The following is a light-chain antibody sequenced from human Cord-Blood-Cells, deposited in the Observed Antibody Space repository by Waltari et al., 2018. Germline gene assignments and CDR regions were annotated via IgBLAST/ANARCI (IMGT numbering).Light chain of an antibody. V-gene: IGKV1-39*01. J-gene: IGKJ2*01. CDR1: QSISSY. Sequence: DIQMTQSPSSLSASVGDRVTLTCRTSQSISSYLNWYQQKPGKAPKLLIYAASSVQSGVPSRFSGSGSETDFTLTISSLQPEDFATYYCQQSYSTPYTFGQGTKLEIK. CDR2: AAS. CDR3: QQSYSTPYT.